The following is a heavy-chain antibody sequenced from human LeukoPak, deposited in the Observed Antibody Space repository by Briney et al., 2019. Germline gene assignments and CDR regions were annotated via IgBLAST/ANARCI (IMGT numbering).Heavy chain of an antibody. J-gene: IGHJ4*02. CDR2: VSGSGGST. D-gene: IGHD2-2*01. V-gene: IGHV3-23*01. CDR1: GFTFSNYA. Sequence: PGGSLRLSCAASGFTFSNYAMSWVRQAPGKGLEWVSTVSGSGGSTYYEDSVKGRFTISRDNSKNTLYLQMNSLRAEDTAVYYCAHGAMYQLDYWGQGTLVTVSS. CDR3: AHGAMYQLDY.